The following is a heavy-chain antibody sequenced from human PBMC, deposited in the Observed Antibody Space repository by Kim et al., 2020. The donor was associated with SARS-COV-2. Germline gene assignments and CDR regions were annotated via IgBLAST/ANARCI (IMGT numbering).Heavy chain of an antibody. J-gene: IGHJ4*02. CDR3: ARGVSGSVDAY. CDR2: T. D-gene: IGHD1-20*01. Sequence: TTYNPALKSRVSMSIDKSKNQFSLDLTSVTAADTAVYYCARGVSGSVDAYWGQGTLVTVSS. V-gene: IGHV4-4*07.